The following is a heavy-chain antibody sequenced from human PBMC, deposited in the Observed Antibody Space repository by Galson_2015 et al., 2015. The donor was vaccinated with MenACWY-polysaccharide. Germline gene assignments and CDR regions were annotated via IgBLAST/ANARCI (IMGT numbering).Heavy chain of an antibody. CDR1: GFNSSIYV. J-gene: IGHJ4*02. D-gene: IGHD1-26*01. V-gene: IGHV3-23*01. CDR3: VKGGWADN. Sequence: SLRLSCAASGFNSSIYVMTWVRQAPGKGLEWVSAISSGSDTTYYTDSVKGRFTISRDNSKDTVHLQMDSLRAEDTAIYYCVKGGWADNWGQGTLVTVSS. CDR2: ISSGSDTT.